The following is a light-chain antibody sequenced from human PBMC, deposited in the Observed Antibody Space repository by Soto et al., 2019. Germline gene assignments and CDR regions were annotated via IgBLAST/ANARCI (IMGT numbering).Light chain of an antibody. CDR3: QQYNSYSWT. Sequence: IQMTQYPSTLSASVGDRVTITCRASQSISSWLAWYQQKPGKAPKLLIYDASSLESGVPSRFSGSASGTEFTLTISSLQPDDFATYYCQQYNSYSWTFGQGTK. CDR2: DAS. V-gene: IGKV1-5*01. J-gene: IGKJ1*01. CDR1: QSISSW.